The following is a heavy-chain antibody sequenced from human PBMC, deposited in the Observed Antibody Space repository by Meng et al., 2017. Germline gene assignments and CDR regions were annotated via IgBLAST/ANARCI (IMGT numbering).Heavy chain of an antibody. CDR3: ARDGVGATEGYFDY. CDR2: IIPIFGTA. D-gene: IGHD1-26*01. V-gene: IGHV1-69*06. CDR1: GGTFSSYA. Sequence: QVRLVQSGAGVKKPGSSVKVACKASGGTFSSYAISWVRQAPGQGLQWMGGIIPIFGTANYAQKFQGRVTITADKSTSTAYMELSSLRSEDTAVYYCARDGVGATEGYFDYWGQGTLVTVSS. J-gene: IGHJ4*02.